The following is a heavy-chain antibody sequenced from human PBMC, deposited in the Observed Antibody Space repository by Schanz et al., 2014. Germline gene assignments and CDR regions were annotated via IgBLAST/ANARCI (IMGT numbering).Heavy chain of an antibody. D-gene: IGHD6-19*01. CDR3: ATDYSGGGCHI. Sequence: EVHLVESGGGLGQRGGSLIVSCEGSGFTFNSYSMNWVRQAPGKGLEWISYISSTSSSKDYADSVKGRFSISRDNAKNSLYLQMNSLRAEDTALYFCATDYSGGGCHIWGQGTMVTVSS. V-gene: IGHV3-48*01. J-gene: IGHJ3*02. CDR1: GFTFNSYS. CDR2: ISSTSSSK.